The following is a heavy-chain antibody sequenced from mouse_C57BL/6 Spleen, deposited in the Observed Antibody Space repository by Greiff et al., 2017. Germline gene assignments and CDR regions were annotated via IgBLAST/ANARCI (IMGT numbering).Heavy chain of an antibody. CDR2: INPGDGDT. CDR3: AREPFDY. J-gene: IGHJ2*01. CDR1: GYAFSSSW. Sequence: QVQLQQSGPELVKPGASVKISCKASGYAFSSSWMNWVKQRPGKGLEWIGRINPGDGDTNYNGKFKGKATLTADKSSSTAYMQLSRQTSEDSAVYFCAREPFDYWGQGTTLTVSS. V-gene: IGHV1-82*01.